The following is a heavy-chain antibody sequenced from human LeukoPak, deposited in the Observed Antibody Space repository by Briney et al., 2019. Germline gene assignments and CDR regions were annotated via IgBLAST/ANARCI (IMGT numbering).Heavy chain of an antibody. Sequence: GGSLRLSCAASGFTFSSYAMSWVRQAPGKGLEWVANINQDGSEKYFVDSVKGRFTISRDNAKNSLYLQMDSLRADDTAVYYCATTTAGLDYWGQGTLVTVSS. J-gene: IGHJ4*02. V-gene: IGHV3-7*01. CDR2: INQDGSEK. CDR1: GFTFSSYA. CDR3: ATTTAGLDY. D-gene: IGHD4-17*01.